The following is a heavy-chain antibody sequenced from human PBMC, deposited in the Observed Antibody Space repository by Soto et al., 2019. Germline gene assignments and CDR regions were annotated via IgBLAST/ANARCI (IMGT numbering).Heavy chain of an antibody. CDR1: GYTSTSYT. Sequence: GASVKVYCKAPGYTSTSYTMHWVHQAPEQRPEWMGYINAGNGNTKYSQKFQGRVTITRDTSASTAYMELSSLRSEDTAVYYCARASYYRITIFGVVKGYYYYMDVWGKGTTVTVSS. CDR2: INAGNGNT. V-gene: IGHV1-3*01. D-gene: IGHD3-3*01. J-gene: IGHJ6*03. CDR3: ARASYYRITIFGVVKGYYYYMDV.